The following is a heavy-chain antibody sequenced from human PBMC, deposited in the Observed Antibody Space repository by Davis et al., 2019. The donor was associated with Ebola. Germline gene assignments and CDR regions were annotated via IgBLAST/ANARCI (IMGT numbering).Heavy chain of an antibody. D-gene: IGHD6-13*01. V-gene: IGHV3-73*01. CDR2: IRSKANSYAT. CDR3: TRQGSSWSYYYYGMDV. Sequence: PGGSLRLSCAASGFTFSGSAMHWVRQASGKGLEWVGRIRSKANSYATAYAASVKGRFTISRDDSKNTAYLQMNSLKTEDTAVYYCTRQGSSWSYYYYGMDVWGQGTTVTVSS. J-gene: IGHJ6*02. CDR1: GFTFSGSA.